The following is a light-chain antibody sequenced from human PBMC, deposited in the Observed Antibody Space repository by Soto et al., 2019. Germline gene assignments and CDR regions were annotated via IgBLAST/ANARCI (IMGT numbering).Light chain of an antibody. CDR1: QSLLHSNGYNY. J-gene: IGKJ3*01. CDR2: LGS. Sequence: DIVMTQSPLSLPVTPGEPASISCRSSQSLLHSNGYNYLDWYLQKPGQSPQLLIYLGSNRVSGVPDRFSGSGSGTDSTLKISRVEAEDVGVYYCMQALQTPFTFGPGTKVDIK. CDR3: MQALQTPFT. V-gene: IGKV2-28*01.